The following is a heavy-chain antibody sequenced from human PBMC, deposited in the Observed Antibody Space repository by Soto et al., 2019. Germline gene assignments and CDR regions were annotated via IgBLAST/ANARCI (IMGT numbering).Heavy chain of an antibody. CDR2: ISAYNGNT. J-gene: IGHJ3*02. CDR3: ARGVRTMIVLVMGAFDI. Sequence: ASVKVSCKASGYTFTSYGISWVRQAPGQGLEWMGWISAYNGNTNYAQKLQGRVTMTTDTSTSTAYMELRSLRSDDTAVYYCARGVRTMIVLVMGAFDIWGQGTMVTVSS. CDR1: GYTFTSYG. V-gene: IGHV1-18*04. D-gene: IGHD3-22*01.